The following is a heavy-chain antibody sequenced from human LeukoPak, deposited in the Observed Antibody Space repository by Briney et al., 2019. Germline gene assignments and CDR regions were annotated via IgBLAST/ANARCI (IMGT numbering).Heavy chain of an antibody. V-gene: IGHV3-48*03. CDR1: GFTFSSYE. CDR3: AKDATAVPGTVYMDV. J-gene: IGHJ6*03. CDR2: ISSSGSTI. D-gene: IGHD6-13*01. Sequence: PGGSLRLSCAASGFTFSSYEMNWVRQAPGKGLEWVSYISSSGSTIYYADSVKGRFTISRDNAKNSVYLQMTSLRAEDTALYYCAKDATAVPGTVYMDVWGKGATVTISS.